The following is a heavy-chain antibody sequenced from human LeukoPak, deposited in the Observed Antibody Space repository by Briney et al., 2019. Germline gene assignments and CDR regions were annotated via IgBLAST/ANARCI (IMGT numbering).Heavy chain of an antibody. CDR2: ISSSGSTI. CDR1: GFTFSSYE. D-gene: IGHD3-10*01. J-gene: IGHJ4*02. Sequence: GGALRLSCAASGFTFSSYEMNWVRQAPGKGLECVSYISSSGSTIYYADSVKGRFTISRDNAKNSLYLQMNSLRAEDTAVYYCANSLWFGELYFDYWGQGTLVTVSS. V-gene: IGHV3-48*03. CDR3: ANSLWFGELYFDY.